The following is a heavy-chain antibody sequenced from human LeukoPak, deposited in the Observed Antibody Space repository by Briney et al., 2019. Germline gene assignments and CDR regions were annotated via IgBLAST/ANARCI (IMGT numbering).Heavy chain of an antibody. J-gene: IGHJ4*02. CDR3: AREDSSSWPTFDY. CDR2: ISSGSGTV. V-gene: IGHV3-48*02. CDR1: GFTFSSYS. D-gene: IGHD6-13*01. Sequence: GGSLRLSCAASGFTFSSYSMNWVRQAPGKGLEWVSYISSGSGTVHYADSVKGRFTISRDNAKNSLHLQMNSLRDEDTAVYYCAREDSSSWPTFDYWGQGTLVTVSS.